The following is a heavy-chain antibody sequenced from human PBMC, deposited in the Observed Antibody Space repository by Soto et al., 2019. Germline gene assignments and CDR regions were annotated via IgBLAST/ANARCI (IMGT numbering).Heavy chain of an antibody. Sequence: EVQLVEYGGGLVQPGGSLRLSCAASGFTFSSYDMHWVSQATGKGLEWVSAIGTAGDTYYPGSVKGRFTISRENAKNSLYLQMNSLRAEDTAVYYCARGPSSLEPQGHYYGMDVWGQGTTVTVS. J-gene: IGHJ6*02. CDR3: ARGPSSLEPQGHYYGMDV. D-gene: IGHD1-1*01. V-gene: IGHV3-13*01. CDR2: IGTAGDT. CDR1: GFTFSSYD.